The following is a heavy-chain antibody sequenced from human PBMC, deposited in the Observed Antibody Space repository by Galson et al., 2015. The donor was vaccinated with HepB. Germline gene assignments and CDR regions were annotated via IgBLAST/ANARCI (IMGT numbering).Heavy chain of an antibody. Sequence: SLRLSCAASGFTFSNAWMSWVRQAPGKGLEWVGRIKSKTDGGTTDYAAPVKGRFTISRDDSKNTLYLQMNSLKSEDTAVYYCLIRPSLLLWFGELFGFDPWGQGTLVTVSS. CDR2: IKSKTDGGTT. V-gene: IGHV3-15*01. D-gene: IGHD3-10*01. CDR1: GFTFSNAW. CDR3: LIRPSLLLWFGELFGFDP. J-gene: IGHJ5*02.